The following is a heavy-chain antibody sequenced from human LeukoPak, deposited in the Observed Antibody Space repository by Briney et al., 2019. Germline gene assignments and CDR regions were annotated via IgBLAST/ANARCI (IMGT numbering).Heavy chain of an antibody. Sequence: GGSLRLSCAASGFTFGSYSMNWVRQAPGKGLEWVSVIYTGGSTYYADSVKGRFTISRDNSKNTLYLQMNSLRAEDTAVYYCAKSRERCSSISCWASFDYWGQGTLVTVSS. V-gene: IGHV3-53*01. J-gene: IGHJ4*02. CDR1: GFTFGSYS. CDR3: AKSRERCSSISCWASFDY. CDR2: IYTGGST. D-gene: IGHD2-2*01.